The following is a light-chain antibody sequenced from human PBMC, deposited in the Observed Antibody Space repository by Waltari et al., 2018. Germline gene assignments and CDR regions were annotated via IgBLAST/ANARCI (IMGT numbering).Light chain of an antibody. CDR3: CSYAGDTTWV. Sequence: QSALTQPASVSGSPGQSITISCTGTSSDVGNYNLVSWYQQHPGKAPKFMIYEVTKRPSGVSDRFSGSKSGNTASLTISGLQAEDEADYYCCSYAGDTTWVFGGGTKLTV. V-gene: IGLV2-23*02. CDR1: SSDVGNYNL. J-gene: IGLJ3*02. CDR2: EVT.